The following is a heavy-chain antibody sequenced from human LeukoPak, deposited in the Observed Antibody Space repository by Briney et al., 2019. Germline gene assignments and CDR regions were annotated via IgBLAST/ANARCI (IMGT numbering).Heavy chain of an antibody. CDR2: ISAYNGNT. Sequence: ASVKVSCKASGYTFTSYYMHWVRQAPGQGLEWMGWISAYNGNTNYAQKLQGRVTMTTDTSTSTAYMEPRSLRSDDTAVYYCASAYCTNGVCYSEFAFWGQGTLVTVSS. V-gene: IGHV1-18*04. CDR1: GYTFTSYY. CDR3: ASAYCTNGVCYSEFAF. D-gene: IGHD2-8*01. J-gene: IGHJ4*02.